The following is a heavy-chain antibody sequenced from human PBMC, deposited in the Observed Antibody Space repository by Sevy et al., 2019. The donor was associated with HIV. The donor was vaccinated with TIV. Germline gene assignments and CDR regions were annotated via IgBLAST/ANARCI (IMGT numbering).Heavy chain of an antibody. CDR1: GFTFSDYY. CDR3: ARYSSSSSYCDY. D-gene: IGHD6-6*01. V-gene: IGHV3-11*01. J-gene: IGHJ4*02. CDR2: ISSSGSTI. Sequence: GGSLRLSCAASGFTFSDYYMSWIRQAPGKGLEWVSYISSSGSTIYYADSVKGRFTISRDNAKNSVYLQMNSLRAEDTAVYYCARYSSSSSYCDYWGQRTLVTVSS.